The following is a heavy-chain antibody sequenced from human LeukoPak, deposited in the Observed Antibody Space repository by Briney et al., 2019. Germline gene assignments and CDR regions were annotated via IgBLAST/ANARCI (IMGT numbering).Heavy chain of an antibody. CDR1: EFTFSRYA. Sequence: RGSLRLSCAASEFTFSRYAMSWVRQAPGKGLEWVSTISDSGGNTNYADSVKGRFTISRDNSKNTLYLQMNSLRAEDTALYYCAKDGFRGDCIGGSCYPFDPWGQGTLVTVSS. V-gene: IGHV3-23*01. D-gene: IGHD2-15*01. J-gene: IGHJ5*02. CDR3: AKDGFRGDCIGGSCYPFDP. CDR2: ISDSGGNT.